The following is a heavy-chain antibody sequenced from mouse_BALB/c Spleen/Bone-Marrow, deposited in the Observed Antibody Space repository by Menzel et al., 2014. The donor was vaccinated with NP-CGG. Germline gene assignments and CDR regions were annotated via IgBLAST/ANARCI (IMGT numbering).Heavy chain of an antibody. CDR2: ISSGSRTI. CDR3: SRNYDFWFGY. Sequence: EVKLVESGGGLVRPGGSRKLSCAASGFTFSSFGMHWIRQAPEKGLEWVAYISSGSRTIYYADTVRGRFTISRDNPKNTLFLQMTSLRSEDTAMYYCSRNYDFWFGYWGQGTLVTVSA. D-gene: IGHD2-4*01. V-gene: IGHV5-17*02. CDR1: GFTFSSFG. J-gene: IGHJ3*01.